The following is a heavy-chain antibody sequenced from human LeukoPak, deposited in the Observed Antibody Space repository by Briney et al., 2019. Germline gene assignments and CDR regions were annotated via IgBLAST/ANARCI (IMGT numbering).Heavy chain of an antibody. J-gene: IGHJ4*02. CDR2: ISLSGGTT. Sequence: GGSLRLSCAGFGFTFSNYAMSWVRQAPGKGLEWVSAISLSGGTTYYADSVKGRFTISRDNSKNTVYLQMSSLRAEDTAVYFCVKDKPWEQQLKYWGQGTLVTVSS. CDR3: VKDKPWEQQLKY. V-gene: IGHV3-23*01. D-gene: IGHD6-13*01. CDR1: GFTFSNYA.